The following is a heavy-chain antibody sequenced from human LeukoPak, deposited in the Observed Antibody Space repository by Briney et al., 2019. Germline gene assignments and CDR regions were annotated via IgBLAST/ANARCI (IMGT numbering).Heavy chain of an antibody. V-gene: IGHV3-30-3*01. CDR3: ARDRKVTRFGAGYYYMDV. CDR2: ISYDGSNK. D-gene: IGHD3-16*01. CDR1: GFTFSSYA. J-gene: IGHJ6*03. Sequence: GGSLRLSCAASGFTFSSYAMHWVRQAPGKGLEWVAVISYDGSNKYYADSVKGRFTISRDNSKNTLYLQMNSLRAEDTAVYYCARDRKVTRFGAGYYYMDVWGKGTTVTVSS.